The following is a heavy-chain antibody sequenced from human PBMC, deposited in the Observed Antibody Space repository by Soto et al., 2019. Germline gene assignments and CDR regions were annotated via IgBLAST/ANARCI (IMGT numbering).Heavy chain of an antibody. D-gene: IGHD7-27*01. CDR3: AYRLYAGWLTGSYYDY. J-gene: IGHJ4*02. CDR2: VYWGDDK. Sequence: QITLKESGPTLVKPTQTLTLTCTFSGFSLSTSGAGVGSIRQPPPKALEWLAVVYWGDDKRYSPSLKSRLTITKHTSKNQVVLKMTNMDPVDTATYYCAYRLYAGWLTGSYYDYWGPGTLVTVSS. V-gene: IGHV2-5*02. CDR1: GFSLSTSGAG.